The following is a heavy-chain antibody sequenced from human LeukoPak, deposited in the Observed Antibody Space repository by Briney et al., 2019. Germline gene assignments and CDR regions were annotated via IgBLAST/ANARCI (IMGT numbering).Heavy chain of an antibody. CDR3: ARASRWLRSWFDP. CDR2: INPNSGGT. D-gene: IGHD5-12*01. CDR1: GYTFTGYY. J-gene: IGHJ5*02. Sequence: ASVKVSCKASGYTFTGYYMHWVRQAPGQGLEWMGWINPNSGGTNYAQKFQGRVTMTRDTSISTAYMELSRLRSDDTAVYYCARASRWLRSWFDPWGQGTLVTVSS. V-gene: IGHV1-2*02.